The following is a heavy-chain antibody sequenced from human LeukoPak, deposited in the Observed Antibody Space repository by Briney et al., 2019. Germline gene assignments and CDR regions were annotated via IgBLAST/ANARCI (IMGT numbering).Heavy chain of an antibody. CDR2: ISSSTSRI. J-gene: IGHJ4*02. D-gene: IGHD7-27*01. Sequence: GGSLRLSCAASGFTFSSYSMNWVRQAPGKGLEWVSYISSSTSRIYYADSVRGRFTISRDSARRSLFLQMNSLRDEDTAVYYCARDIHWAFDYWGQGTLVTVSS. V-gene: IGHV3-48*02. CDR3: ARDIHWAFDY. CDR1: GFTFSSYS.